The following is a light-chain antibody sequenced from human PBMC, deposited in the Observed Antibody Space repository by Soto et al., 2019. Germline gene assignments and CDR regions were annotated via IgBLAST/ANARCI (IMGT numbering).Light chain of an antibody. CDR2: EGS. CDR1: SSDVGSHNL. CDR3: CSYAGSRTFVV. J-gene: IGLJ2*01. V-gene: IGLV2-23*01. Sequence: QSALTQPASVSGSPGQSITIPCTGTSSDVGSHNLVSWYQQHPGKAPKLMIYEGSKRPSGVSNRFSGSKSGNTASLTISGLQAEDEADYYCCSYAGSRTFVVFGVGTKLTVL.